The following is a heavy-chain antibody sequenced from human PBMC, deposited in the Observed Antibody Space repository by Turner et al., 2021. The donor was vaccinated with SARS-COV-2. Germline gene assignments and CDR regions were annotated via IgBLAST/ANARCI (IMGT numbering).Heavy chain of an antibody. V-gene: IGHV2-70*01. J-gene: IGHJ6*02. CDR2: MDWDDDK. CDR1: GFSLSTSGMC. D-gene: IGHD5-18*01. Sequence: QVTLRESGPALVKPTQTLTLTCTFSGFSLSTSGMCVSWIRQPPGTALEWLALMDWDDDKYYSTSLKTRLTISKDTSKNQVVLTMTNMDPVDTATYYCARMKVDTAMILGGSYYYYGMDVWGQGTTVTVSS. CDR3: ARMKVDTAMILGGSYYYYGMDV.